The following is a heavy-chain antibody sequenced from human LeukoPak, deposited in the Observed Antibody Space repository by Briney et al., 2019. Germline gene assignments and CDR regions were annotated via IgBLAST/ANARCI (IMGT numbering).Heavy chain of an antibody. CDR3: AGGRWLPLPGY. CDR1: GGSISSYY. J-gene: IGHJ4*02. CDR2: IYYSGST. Sequence: PSETLSLTCTVSGGSISSYYWSWIRQPLEKGLEWIGYIYYSGSTNYNPSLKSRVTISVDTSKNQFSLKLSSVTAADTAVYYCAGGRWLPLPGYWGQGTLVTVSS. D-gene: IGHD5-12*01. V-gene: IGHV4-59*01.